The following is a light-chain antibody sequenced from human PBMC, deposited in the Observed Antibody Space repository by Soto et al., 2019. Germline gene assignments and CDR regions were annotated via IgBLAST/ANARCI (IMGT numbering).Light chain of an antibody. V-gene: IGKV3-20*01. J-gene: IGKJ1*01. Sequence: EIVLTQSPGTLSLSPGERATLSCRASQSVSSSFLAWYQQKPGQAPRLLIYGASSRATGIPDRFSGSGSGTDFTLTISRREPEDCAVYYCQQYDTLPRTLGQGTKVEIK. CDR2: GAS. CDR1: QSVSSSF. CDR3: QQYDTLPRT.